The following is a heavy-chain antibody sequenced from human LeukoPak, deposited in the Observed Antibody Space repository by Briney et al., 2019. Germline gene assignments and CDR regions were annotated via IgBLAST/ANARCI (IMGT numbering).Heavy chain of an antibody. J-gene: IGHJ2*01. CDR3: ARARVVLFWYFDL. V-gene: IGHV4-39*01. D-gene: IGHD3-3*01. CDR2: VYYSGST. CDR1: GGSISSNNYY. Sequence: PSGTLSLTCTVSGGSISSNNYYWGWIRQSPGKGLEWIASVYYSGSTYYNPSLKSRVSISADTTKNQFFLNLTSVTAADTSMYYCARARVVLFWYFDLWGRGTLVSVSS.